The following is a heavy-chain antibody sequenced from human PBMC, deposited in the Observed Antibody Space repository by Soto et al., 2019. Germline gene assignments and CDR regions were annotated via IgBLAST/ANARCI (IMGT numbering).Heavy chain of an antibody. CDR3: ARTSSGELLDY. CDR1: GYTFTSYS. Sequence: QVQLVQSEAAVKKPGASVKVSCKASGYTFTSYSVTWLRQAPGQGLEWMGWIRTDNGNTNYAQKLHGRVTMTADTSTSTAHMELRSLTSDDTAVYYCARTSSGELLDYWGQGTLVTVSS. D-gene: IGHD3-10*01. J-gene: IGHJ4*02. CDR2: IRTDNGNT. V-gene: IGHV1-18*01.